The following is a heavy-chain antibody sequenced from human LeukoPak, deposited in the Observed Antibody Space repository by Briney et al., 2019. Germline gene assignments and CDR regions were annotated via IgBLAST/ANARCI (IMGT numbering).Heavy chain of an antibody. D-gene: IGHD6-25*01. CDR1: GFTFSSYA. V-gene: IGHV3-23*01. J-gene: IGHJ6*03. CDR3: ARKGIGSSRYQNMDV. CDR2: IIIDGGRT. Sequence: GGSLTLSCAASGFTFSSYAMSWVRQAPGKGPEWVSTIIIDGGRTYYAASVKGRFAVSRDTSKNTLYLQMNSLRAEDTAVYYCARKGIGSSRYQNMDVWGKGTTVTVSS.